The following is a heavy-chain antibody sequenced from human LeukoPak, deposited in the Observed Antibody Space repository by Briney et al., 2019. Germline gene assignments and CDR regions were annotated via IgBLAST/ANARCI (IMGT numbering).Heavy chain of an antibody. D-gene: IGHD1-26*01. Sequence: GGSLRLSCAASGLIVSSNYMSRVRQAPGKGLEWVSLMYSGGSTYYADSVKGRFTISRDNSKNTLSLQMNSLRAEDTAVYYCARNSGSRAIDYWGQGTLVTVSS. V-gene: IGHV3-53*01. CDR2: MYSGGST. J-gene: IGHJ4*02. CDR1: GLIVSSNY. CDR3: ARNSGSRAIDY.